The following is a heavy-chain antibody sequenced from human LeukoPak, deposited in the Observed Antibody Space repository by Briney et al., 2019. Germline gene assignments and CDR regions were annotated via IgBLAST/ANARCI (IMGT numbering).Heavy chain of an antibody. Sequence: SETLSLTCTVSGGSISSSSYYCGWIRQPPGKGLEWIGSIYYSGSTYYNPSLKSRVTISVDTSKNQFSLKLSSVTAADTAVYYCARQPYCGGDCYMPGIDYWGQGTLVTVSS. J-gene: IGHJ4*02. CDR2: IYYSGST. CDR3: ARQPYCGGDCYMPGIDY. V-gene: IGHV4-39*01. D-gene: IGHD2-21*02. CDR1: GGSISSSSYY.